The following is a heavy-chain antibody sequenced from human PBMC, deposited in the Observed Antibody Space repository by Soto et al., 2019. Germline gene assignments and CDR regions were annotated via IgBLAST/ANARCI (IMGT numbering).Heavy chain of an antibody. J-gene: IGHJ6*02. Sequence: GGSLRLSCSASGFTFSSYAMHWVRQAPGKGLEYVSAISSNGGGTYYADSVKGRFTISRDNSKNTLYLQMSSLRAEDTAVYYCVNSWTKSDSGMDVWGQGTTVTVSS. CDR2: ISSNGGGT. CDR3: VNSWTKSDSGMDV. V-gene: IGHV3-64D*08. D-gene: IGHD5-12*01. CDR1: GFTFSSYA.